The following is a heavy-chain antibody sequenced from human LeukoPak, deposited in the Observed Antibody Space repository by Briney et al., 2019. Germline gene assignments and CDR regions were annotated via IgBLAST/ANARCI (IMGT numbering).Heavy chain of an antibody. J-gene: IGHJ5*02. Sequence: HPGGSLRLSCAASGFTFSSYEMNWVRQAPGKGLEWVSYISSSGSTIYYADSVKGRFTISRDNAKNSLYLQMNSLRAEDTAVYYCARGLNWNYGWFDPWGQGTLVTVSS. CDR1: GFTFSSYE. D-gene: IGHD1-7*01. V-gene: IGHV3-48*03. CDR2: ISSSGSTI. CDR3: ARGLNWNYGWFDP.